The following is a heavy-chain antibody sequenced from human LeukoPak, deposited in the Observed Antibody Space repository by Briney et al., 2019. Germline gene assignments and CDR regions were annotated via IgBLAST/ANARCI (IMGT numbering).Heavy chain of an antibody. CDR3: ARVTDRYCSSTSCSNYYYYYMDV. V-gene: IGHV3-20*04. J-gene: IGHJ6*03. CDR2: INWNGGST. CDR1: GFTFDDYG. D-gene: IGHD2-2*01. Sequence: GGSLRLSCAASGFTFDDYGMSWVRQAPGKGLEWVSGINWNGGSTGYADSVKGRFTISRDNAKNSLYLQMNSLRAEDTALYYCARVTDRYCSSTSCSNYYYYYMDVWGKGTTVTVSS.